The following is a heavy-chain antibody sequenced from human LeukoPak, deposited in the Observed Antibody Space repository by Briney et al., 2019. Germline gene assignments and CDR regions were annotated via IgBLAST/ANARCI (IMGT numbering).Heavy chain of an antibody. CDR2: INSDGSET. J-gene: IGHJ5*02. CDR1: GFPFSNYW. CDR3: ARGPVGLSALNA. D-gene: IGHD2-15*01. V-gene: IGHV3-74*01. Sequence: RGSLLLSGASSGFPFSNYWMHWVRPAPGKGLVWVSRINSDGSETLYPDFVRGRFTISRYNAKNTLSLQMNSLRVEDTAVYYCARGPVGLSALNAWGQGILVTVSP.